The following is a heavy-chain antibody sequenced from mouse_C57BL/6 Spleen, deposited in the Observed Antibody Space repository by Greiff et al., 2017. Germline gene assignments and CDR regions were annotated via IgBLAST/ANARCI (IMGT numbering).Heavy chain of an antibody. CDR1: GYAFSSYW. CDR2: IYPGDGDT. J-gene: IGHJ2*01. CDR3: ARDYYYGSSGDY. Sequence: LQQSGASVKISCKASGYAFSSYWMNWVKQRPGKGLEWIGQIYPGDGDTNYNGKFTGKATLTADKSSSTAYMQLSSLTSEDSAVYFCARDYYYGSSGDYWGQGTTLTVSS. V-gene: IGHV1-80*01. D-gene: IGHD1-1*01.